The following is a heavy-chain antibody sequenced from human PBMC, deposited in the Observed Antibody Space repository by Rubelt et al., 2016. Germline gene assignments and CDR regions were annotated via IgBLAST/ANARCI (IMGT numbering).Heavy chain of an antibody. D-gene: IGHD6-13*01. CDR2: IYYSGST. CDR1: GGSISSSSYY. J-gene: IGHJ3*02. V-gene: IGHV4-39*02. CDR3: ARERSSSWSDAFDI. Sequence: QVQLQESGPGLVKPSETLSLTCTVSGGSISSSSYYWGWIRQPPGKGLEWIGSIYYSGSTYYNPSLKSRVTISVETSKNQFSRKLSSVTAADTAVYYCARERSSSWSDAFDIWGQGTMVTVSS.